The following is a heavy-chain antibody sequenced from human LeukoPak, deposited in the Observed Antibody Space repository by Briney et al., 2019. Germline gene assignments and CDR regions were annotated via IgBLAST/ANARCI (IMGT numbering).Heavy chain of an antibody. CDR2: ISGSGGST. CDR3: AKDLLASSTSCPWDY. Sequence: GGSLRLSCAASGFTFSSYAMSWVRQAPGKGLEWVSAISGSGGSTYYADSVKGRFTISRDNSKNTLYLQMNSLRAEDTAVYYCAKDLLASSTSCPWDYWGQGTLVTVSS. V-gene: IGHV3-23*01. D-gene: IGHD2-2*01. CDR1: GFTFSSYA. J-gene: IGHJ4*02.